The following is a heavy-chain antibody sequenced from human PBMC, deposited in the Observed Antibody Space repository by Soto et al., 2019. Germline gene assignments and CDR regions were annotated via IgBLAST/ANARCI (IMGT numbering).Heavy chain of an antibody. J-gene: IGHJ5*02. D-gene: IGHD2-8*01. CDR3: AKVGVLRTNFRWFDL. Sequence: EGQLVESGGGLVKPGGSLRLSCAASGFAFQTYTMEWLRQPPGKGLEWVSSITISGNYIYYADSVKGRFTISRDNGRNSVYLQMNSLRPEDTAVYYCAKVGVLRTNFRWFDLWGQGTLVTVSS. CDR1: GFAFQTYT. CDR2: ITISGNYI. V-gene: IGHV3-21*01.